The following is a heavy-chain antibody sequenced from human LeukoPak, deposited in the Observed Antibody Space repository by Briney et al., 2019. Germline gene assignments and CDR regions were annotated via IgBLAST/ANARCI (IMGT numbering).Heavy chain of an antibody. Sequence: GASVKVSCKASGYAFTSYGISWVRQAPGQGLEWMGWISAYNGSTNYAQKLQGRVTMTTDTSTSTAYMELRSLRSDDTAVYYCARVTTKYYFDYWGQGTLVTVSS. CDR2: ISAYNGST. J-gene: IGHJ4*02. CDR1: GYAFTSYG. D-gene: IGHD4-17*01. CDR3: ARVTTKYYFDY. V-gene: IGHV1-18*01.